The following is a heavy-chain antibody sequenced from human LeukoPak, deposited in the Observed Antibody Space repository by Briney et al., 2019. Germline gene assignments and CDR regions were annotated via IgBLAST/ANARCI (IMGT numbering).Heavy chain of an antibody. CDR2: ISYDGSNK. Sequence: GGSLRLSCAASGFTFSSYAMHWVRQAPGKGLEWVAVISYDGSNKYYADSVKGRFTISTDNSKNTLDLQMNSLRAEDTAVYYCARTVPGYCSGGSCLGYWGQGTLVTVSS. CDR3: ARTVPGYCSGGSCLGY. D-gene: IGHD2-15*01. J-gene: IGHJ4*02. CDR1: GFTFSSYA. V-gene: IGHV3-30*14.